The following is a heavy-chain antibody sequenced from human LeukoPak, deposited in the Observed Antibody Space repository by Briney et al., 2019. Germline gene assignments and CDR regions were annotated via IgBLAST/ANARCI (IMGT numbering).Heavy chain of an antibody. V-gene: IGHV5-10-1*01. CDR3: AGAPRVATIWGDY. Sequence: GESLKISCKGSGYSFTSYWISWVRQMPGKGLEWMGRIDPSDSYTNYSPSFQGHVTISADKSISTAYLQWSSLKASDTAMYYCAGAPRVATIWGDYWGQGTLVTVSS. D-gene: IGHD5-12*01. J-gene: IGHJ4*02. CDR1: GYSFTSYW. CDR2: IDPSDSYT.